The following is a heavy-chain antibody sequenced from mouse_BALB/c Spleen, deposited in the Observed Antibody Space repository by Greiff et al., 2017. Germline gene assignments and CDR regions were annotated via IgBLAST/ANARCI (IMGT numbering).Heavy chain of an antibody. J-gene: IGHJ3*01. CDR1: GYSITSDYA. V-gene: IGHV3-2*02. D-gene: IGHD2-4*01. Sequence: EVKVEESGPGLVKPSQSLSLTCTVTGYSITSDYAWNWIRQFPGNKLEWMGYISYSGSTSYNPSLKSRISITRDTSKNQFFLQLNSVTTEDTATYYCASYDYEEGFAYWGQGTLVTVSA. CDR3: ASYDYEEGFAY. CDR2: ISYSGST.